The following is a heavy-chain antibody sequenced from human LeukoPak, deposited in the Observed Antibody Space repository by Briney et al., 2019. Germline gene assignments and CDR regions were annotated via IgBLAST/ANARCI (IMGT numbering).Heavy chain of an antibody. Sequence: GGSLRLSCAASGLTFSDSYMSWLRQAPGKGLEWVSYISSGGNTIKYADSVKGRSTISRDNARNSLYLQMNSLRAEDTAVYYCATASLYFDNWGQGTLVTVSS. J-gene: IGHJ4*02. V-gene: IGHV3-11*04. CDR1: GLTFSDSY. CDR2: ISSGGNTI. CDR3: ATASLYFDN.